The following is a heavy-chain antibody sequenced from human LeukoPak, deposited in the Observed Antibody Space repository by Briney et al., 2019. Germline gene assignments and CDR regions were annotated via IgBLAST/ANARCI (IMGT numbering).Heavy chain of an antibody. CDR2: ISGSGGST. V-gene: IGHV3-23*01. CDR1: GFTFSSYA. J-gene: IGHJ6*02. Sequence: GGSLRLSCAASGFTFSSYAMSWVRQAPGKGLEWVSAISGSGGSTYYADSVKGRFTISRDNAKNSLYLQMNSLRAEDTAVYYCARGPQRYCSSTSCPYGMDVWGQGTTVTVSS. CDR3: ARGPQRYCSSTSCPYGMDV. D-gene: IGHD2-2*01.